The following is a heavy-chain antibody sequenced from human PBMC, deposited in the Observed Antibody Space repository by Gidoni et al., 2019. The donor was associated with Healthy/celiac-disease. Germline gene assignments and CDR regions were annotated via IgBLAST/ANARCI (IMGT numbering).Heavy chain of an antibody. V-gene: IGHV3-64D*06. CDR1: SSYA. J-gene: IGHJ4*02. Sequence: SSYAMHWVRQAPGKGLEYVSAISSNGGSTYYADSVKGRFTISRDNSKNTLYLQMSSLRAEDTAVYYCVCQVVITLFDYWGQGTLVTVSS. D-gene: IGHD3-22*01. CDR2: ISSNGGST. CDR3: VCQVVITLFDY.